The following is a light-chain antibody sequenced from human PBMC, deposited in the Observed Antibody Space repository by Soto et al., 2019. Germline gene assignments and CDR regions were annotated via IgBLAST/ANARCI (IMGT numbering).Light chain of an antibody. CDR1: QSIDRY. CDR3: QQRAKWPST. Sequence: TQSPSTLSASVGDRVTITCRASQSIDRYVAWYQQKLGQAPRLLIYDAYTRATGVAARFTGSGSATDFSLTITSLEPEDFAVYYCQQRAKWPSTFGPGTKVDIK. V-gene: IGKV3-11*01. CDR2: DAY. J-gene: IGKJ2*02.